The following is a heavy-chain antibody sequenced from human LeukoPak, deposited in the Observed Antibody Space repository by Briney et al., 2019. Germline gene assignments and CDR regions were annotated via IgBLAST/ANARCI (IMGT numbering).Heavy chain of an antibody. Sequence: SVKVSCKASGGTFSSYAISWVRQAPGQGLEWMGGIIPIFGTANYAQKFQGRVTITADESTSTAYMELSSLRSEDTAVYYCARGKRPSGMWIVDNSWYYYGMDVWGQGTTVTVSS. D-gene: IGHD1-1*01. V-gene: IGHV1-69*13. CDR2: IIPIFGTA. CDR1: GGTFSSYA. CDR3: ARGKRPSGMWIVDNSWYYYGMDV. J-gene: IGHJ6*02.